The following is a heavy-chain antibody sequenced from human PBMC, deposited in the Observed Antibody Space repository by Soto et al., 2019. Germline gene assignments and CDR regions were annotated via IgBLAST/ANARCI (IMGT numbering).Heavy chain of an antibody. CDR2: IDWDDDK. Sequence: GSGPTLVNPTQTLTLTCTFSGFSLSTSGMCVSWIRQPPGKALEWLALIDWDDDKYYSTSLKTRLTISKDTSKNQVVLTMTNMDPADTATYYCARTYPRKYSSSSEDYGMDVWGQGTTVTVSS. CDR1: GFSLSTSGMC. CDR3: ARTYPRKYSSSSEDYGMDV. J-gene: IGHJ6*02. V-gene: IGHV2-70*01. D-gene: IGHD6-6*01.